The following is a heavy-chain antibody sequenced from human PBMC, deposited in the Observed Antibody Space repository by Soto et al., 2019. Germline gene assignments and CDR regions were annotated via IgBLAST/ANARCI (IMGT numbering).Heavy chain of an antibody. Sequence: PGGSLRLSCAASGFTFSSYAMSWVRQAPGKGLEWVSAISGSGGSTYYADSVKGRFTISRDNAKNTLYLQMNSLRAEDTAVYYCARERRRAYCSSTSCFNWFDPWGQGTLVTVSS. J-gene: IGHJ5*02. CDR3: ARERRRAYCSSTSCFNWFDP. V-gene: IGHV3-23*01. CDR2: ISGSGGST. CDR1: GFTFSSYA. D-gene: IGHD2-2*01.